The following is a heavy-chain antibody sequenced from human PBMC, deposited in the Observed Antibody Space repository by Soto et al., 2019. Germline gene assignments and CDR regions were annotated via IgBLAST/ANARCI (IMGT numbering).Heavy chain of an antibody. D-gene: IGHD3-9*01. CDR1: EHTSTIYY. Sequence: QAHLVQSGAEVRKPGASVKVSCQALEHTSTIYYIHWVRQARGQGLEWMGWINADSGDTTYAEDFRGRLTFTRDTSSSTFHMELSRLRLDDTAMCFCATRDYDILTGYLHIWGQGTLITVSS. CDR2: INADSGDT. V-gene: IGHV1-2*02. CDR3: ATRDYDILTGYLHI. J-gene: IGHJ1*01.